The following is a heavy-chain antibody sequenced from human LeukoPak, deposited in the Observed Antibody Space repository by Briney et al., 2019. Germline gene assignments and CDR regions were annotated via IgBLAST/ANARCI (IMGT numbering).Heavy chain of an antibody. Sequence: GASVKVSCKVSGYTLTELSMHWVRQAPGKGLEWMGGFDPEDGETIYAQKFQGRVTMTEDTFTDTAYMELSSLRSEDTAVYYCATDGSGSYYKSYYYGMDVWGQGTTVTVSS. CDR2: FDPEDGET. V-gene: IGHV1-24*01. D-gene: IGHD3-10*01. CDR3: ATDGSGSYYKSYYYGMDV. J-gene: IGHJ6*02. CDR1: GYTLTELS.